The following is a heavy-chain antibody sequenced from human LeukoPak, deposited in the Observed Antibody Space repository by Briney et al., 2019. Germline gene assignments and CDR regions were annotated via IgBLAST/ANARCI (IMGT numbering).Heavy chain of an antibody. Sequence: SETLSLTCTVSGGSITNYYWSWIRQPPGKGLEWIGYIYYNGNTNYNASPKSRVTMSVDTSKNQFSLEVRSVTAADTAVYYCARYYEARTLDYWGQGTLATVSS. CDR2: IYYNGNT. CDR3: ARYYEARTLDY. J-gene: IGHJ4*02. V-gene: IGHV4-59*01. CDR1: GGSITNYY. D-gene: IGHD3-22*01.